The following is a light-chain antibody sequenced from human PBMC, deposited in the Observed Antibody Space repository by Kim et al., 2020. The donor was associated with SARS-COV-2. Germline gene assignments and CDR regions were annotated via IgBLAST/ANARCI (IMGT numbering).Light chain of an antibody. CDR1: SGSIASNY. Sequence: TVTISCTRSSGSIASNYVQWYQQRPGSAPTTVIYEDNQRPSGVPDRFSGSIDSSSNSASLPISGLKTEDEADYYCQSYDSSNSWVFGGGTQLTVL. CDR2: EDN. V-gene: IGLV6-57*03. J-gene: IGLJ3*02. CDR3: QSYDSSNSWV.